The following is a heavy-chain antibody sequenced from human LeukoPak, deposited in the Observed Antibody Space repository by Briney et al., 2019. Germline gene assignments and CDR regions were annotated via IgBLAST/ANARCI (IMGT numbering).Heavy chain of an antibody. Sequence: GGSLRLSCAASGFIVSTHYMSWVRQAPGKGLEWVSVIDSGGSTYYADAVKGRFTISRDNSKNTLYLQIYSLGDEETAVYYLVKKNYYYNSESLYVWWYFDLWGRGALVTVSS. CDR1: GFIVSTHY. CDR2: IDSGGST. J-gene: IGHJ2*01. V-gene: IGHV3-66*02. D-gene: IGHD3-22*01. CDR3: VKKNYYYNSESLYVWWYFDL.